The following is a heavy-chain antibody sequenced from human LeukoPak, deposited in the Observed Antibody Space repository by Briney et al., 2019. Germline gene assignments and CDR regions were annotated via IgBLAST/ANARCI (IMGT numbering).Heavy chain of an antibody. D-gene: IGHD6-13*01. V-gene: IGHV1-18*01. CDR3: ARVWKDSSSWYGLDY. Sequence: ASVKVSCKASGYIFSTYGFSWVRQAPGQGLEWMGWISAYNGNTNYAQKFQGRVTMTTDTSTSTTYMELSSLRSEDTAVYYCARVWKDSSSWYGLDYWGQGTLVTVSS. CDR2: ISAYNGNT. CDR1: GYIFSTYG. J-gene: IGHJ4*02.